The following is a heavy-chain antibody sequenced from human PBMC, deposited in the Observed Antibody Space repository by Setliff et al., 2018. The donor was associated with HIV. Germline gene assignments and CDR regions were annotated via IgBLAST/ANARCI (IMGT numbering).Heavy chain of an antibody. V-gene: IGHV4-39*01. Sequence: SETLYLTCSVAGATVSSGRYYWGRIRQPPGKGRKWIATIHYTGSTYYNPSLKNRFTISADTSKKQVTLRLTSGTAADTAIYYCARQVFALGIVVLPAGALDFWGPGTLVTVSS. CDR3: ARQVFALGIVVLPAGALDF. D-gene: IGHD2-2*03. CDR2: IHYTGST. CDR1: GATVSSGRYY. J-gene: IGHJ4*02.